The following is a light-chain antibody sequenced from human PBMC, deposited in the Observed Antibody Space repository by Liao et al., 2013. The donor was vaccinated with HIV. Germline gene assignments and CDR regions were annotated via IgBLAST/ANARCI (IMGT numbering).Light chain of an antibody. CDR2: YDS. Sequence: SYVLTQPPSVSVAPGKTASITCGGNNIGSKTVHWYQQKPGQAPVLVINYDSGRPSGIPERFSGSNSGNTATLTISRVEAGDEADYYCQVWDSSSDRPVFGGGTQLTVL. J-gene: IGLJ3*02. CDR3: QVWDSSSDRPV. CDR1: NIGSKT. V-gene: IGLV3-21*04.